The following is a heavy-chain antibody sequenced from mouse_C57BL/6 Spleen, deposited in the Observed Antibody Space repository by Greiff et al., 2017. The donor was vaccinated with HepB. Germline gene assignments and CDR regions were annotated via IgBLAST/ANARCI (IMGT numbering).Heavy chain of an antibody. CDR3: ARTLIYYDYDGYFDV. CDR2: IDPANGNT. D-gene: IGHD2-4*01. CDR1: GFNIKNTY. V-gene: IGHV14-3*01. J-gene: IGHJ1*03. Sequence: EVQLVESVAELVRPGASVKLSCTASGFNIKNTYMHWVKQRPEQGLEWIGRIDPANGNTKYAPKFQGKATITADTSSNTAYLQLSSLTSEDTAIYYCARTLIYYDYDGYFDVWGTGTTVTVSS.